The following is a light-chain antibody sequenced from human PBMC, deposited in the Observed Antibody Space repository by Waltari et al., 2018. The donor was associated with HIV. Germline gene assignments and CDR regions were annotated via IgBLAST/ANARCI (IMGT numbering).Light chain of an antibody. CDR1: QSVNDD. Sequence: EIVMTQSPATLSVSPGERVTRSCRASQSVNDDLAWYQQKPGQAPSLLIYDASTRATGVPARFSGSGSGTEFTLTISSLQSEDFAVYYCQQYNNWPPLTFGGGTRVEIK. CDR3: QQYNNWPPLT. J-gene: IGKJ4*01. CDR2: DAS. V-gene: IGKV3-15*01.